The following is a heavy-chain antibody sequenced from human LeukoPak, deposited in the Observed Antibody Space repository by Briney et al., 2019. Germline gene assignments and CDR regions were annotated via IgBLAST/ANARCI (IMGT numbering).Heavy chain of an antibody. CDR3: ARVPPIAVAGSGGYYYYGMDV. D-gene: IGHD6-19*01. V-gene: IGHV4-30-2*01. CDR1: GGSISSGGYS. Sequence: PSETLSLTCAVSGGSISSGGYSWSWIRQPPGKGLEWIGYIYHSGSTYYNPSLKSRVTISVDRSKNQFSLKLSSVTAADTAVYYCARVPPIAVAGSGGYYYYGMDVWGQGTTVTVSS. J-gene: IGHJ6*02. CDR2: IYHSGST.